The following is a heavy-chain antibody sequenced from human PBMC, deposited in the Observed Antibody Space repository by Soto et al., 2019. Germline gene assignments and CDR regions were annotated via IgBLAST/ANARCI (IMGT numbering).Heavy chain of an antibody. CDR2: TYYRSKWYN. CDR3: ASGVMDDDAFDI. D-gene: IGHD3-16*01. J-gene: IGHJ3*02. V-gene: IGHV6-1*01. CDR1: GDSVSSNSAA. Sequence: HSQTLSLTCAISGDSVSSNSAAWNWIRQSPSRGLEWLGRTYYRSKWYNDYAVSVKSRITINPDTSKNQFSLQLNSVTPEDTAVYYCASGVMDDDAFDIWGQGTMVTVSS.